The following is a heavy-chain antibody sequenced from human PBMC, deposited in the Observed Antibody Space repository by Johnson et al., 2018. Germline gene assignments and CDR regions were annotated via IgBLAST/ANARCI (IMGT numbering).Heavy chain of an antibody. D-gene: IGHD6-19*01. J-gene: IGHJ6*02. V-gene: IGHV3-30*03. Sequence: QVQLVESGGGVVPAGGSLRLSCAASGFTFSTYGMHWVRQAPGKGLEWVAVMSYDGSYKFYTDSVKGRFTISRDNSKNTLYLQMNSLRGEDTAVYYCARDRAVAGWDYYYYGLDVWGQGTTVTVSS. CDR2: MSYDGSYK. CDR3: ARDRAVAGWDYYYYGLDV. CDR1: GFTFSTYG.